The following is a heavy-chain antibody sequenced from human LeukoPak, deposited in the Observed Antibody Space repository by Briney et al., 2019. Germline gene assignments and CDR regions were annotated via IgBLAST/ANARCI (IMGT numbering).Heavy chain of an antibody. CDR3: ARGQGYSYGYEWFDP. CDR1: GGSFSGYY. J-gene: IGHJ5*02. Sequence: SETLSLTCAVYGGSFSGYYWSWIRQPPGKGLEWIGEINHSGSTNYNPSLRSRVTISVDTSKNQFSLKLSSVTAADTAVYYCARGQGYSYGYEWFDPWGQGTLVTVSS. D-gene: IGHD5-18*01. V-gene: IGHV4-34*01. CDR2: INHSGST.